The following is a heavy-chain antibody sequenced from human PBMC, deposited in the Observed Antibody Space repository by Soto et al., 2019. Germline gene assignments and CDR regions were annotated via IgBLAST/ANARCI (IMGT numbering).Heavy chain of an antibody. D-gene: IGHD4-17*01. V-gene: IGHV3-11*01. CDR1: GFTFSDYY. CDR3: GREGEITVTTVSV. CDR2: ISSSGSTI. Sequence: QVQLVESGGGLVKPGGSLRLSCAASGFTFSDYYMSWIRQAPGKGLEWVSYISSSGSTIYYADSVKGRFTISRDNAKNSLHLPMNSLGAEDTAVYYGGREGEITVTTVSVWGQGTLVTVSS. J-gene: IGHJ4*02.